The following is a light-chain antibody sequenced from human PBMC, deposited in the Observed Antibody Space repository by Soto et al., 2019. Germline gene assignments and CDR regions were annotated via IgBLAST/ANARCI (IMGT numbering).Light chain of an antibody. Sequence: EIVLTQSTATLSLSPGERATLSCRATQSVGTYLAWYQHKPGQPPRLLIYDASNRANGIPARFSGSGSGTDFTLTINSLEPEDFAVYYCQQRTGWPPLTFGGGTKVEIK. CDR1: QSVGTY. V-gene: IGKV3-11*01. J-gene: IGKJ4*01. CDR3: QQRTGWPPLT. CDR2: DAS.